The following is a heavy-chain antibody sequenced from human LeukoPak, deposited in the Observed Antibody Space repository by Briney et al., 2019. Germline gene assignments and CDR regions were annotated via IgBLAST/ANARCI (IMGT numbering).Heavy chain of an antibody. J-gene: IGHJ4*02. V-gene: IGHV3-23*01. D-gene: IGHD6-13*01. CDR2: IRGSGGIT. Sequence: PGGSLRLSCAASGFTFRSYNMIWVRQAPGEGLEWVSTIRGSGGITYYADSVKGRFTISRDESKNTLYLQMNSLRAEDTAVYYCAKDARSWYWGNWGQGTLVTVSS. CDR3: AKDARSWYWGN. CDR1: GFTFRSYN.